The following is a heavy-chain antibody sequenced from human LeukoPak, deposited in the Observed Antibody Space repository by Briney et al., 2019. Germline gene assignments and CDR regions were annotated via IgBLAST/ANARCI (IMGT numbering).Heavy chain of an antibody. CDR2: INWNGGST. V-gene: IGHV3-20*04. J-gene: IGHJ4*02. D-gene: IGHD3-22*01. Sequence: GGSLRLSCAASGFTFDDYGMSWVRQAPGKGLEWVSGINWNGGSTGYADSVKGRFTISRDNAKNSLYLQMNSLRAEDTALYYCARTLTTYYYDSSGTYYFDYWGQGTLVTVSS. CDR3: ARTLTTYYYDSSGTYYFDY. CDR1: GFTFDDYG.